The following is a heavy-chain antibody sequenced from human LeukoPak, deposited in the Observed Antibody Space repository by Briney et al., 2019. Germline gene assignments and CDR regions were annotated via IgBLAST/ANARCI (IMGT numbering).Heavy chain of an antibody. V-gene: IGHV4-4*07. CDR2: IYTSGST. J-gene: IGHJ4*02. Sequence: SETLSLTCTVSGGSISRYYWSWIRQPAGRGLEWIGRIYTSGSTNNNPSLKSRVTMSVDTSKNQFSLKLSSVTAADTAVYYCTRGATVDFDYWGQGTLVTVSS. D-gene: IGHD4-17*01. CDR3: TRGATVDFDY. CDR1: GGSISRYY.